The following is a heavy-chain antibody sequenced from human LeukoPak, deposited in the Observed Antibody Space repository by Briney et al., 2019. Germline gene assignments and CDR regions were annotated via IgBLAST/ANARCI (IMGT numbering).Heavy chain of an antibody. J-gene: IGHJ4*02. Sequence: ASVKVSCRASGYTFTSYYMHWVRQAPGQGLEWMGIINPSGGSTSYAQKFQGRVTMTRDTSTSTVYMELSSLRSEDTAVYYCARDRHCSGGSCYIDYWGQGTLVTVSS. D-gene: IGHD2-15*01. CDR2: INPSGGST. V-gene: IGHV1-46*01. CDR3: ARDRHCSGGSCYIDY. CDR1: GYTFTSYY.